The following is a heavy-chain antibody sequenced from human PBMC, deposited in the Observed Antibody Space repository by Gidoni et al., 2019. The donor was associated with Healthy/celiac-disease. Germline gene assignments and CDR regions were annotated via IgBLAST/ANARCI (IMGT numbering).Heavy chain of an antibody. CDR2: LIPVFGTA. D-gene: IGHD3-9*01. V-gene: IGHV1-69*01. Sequence: QVQLVQSGAEVTKPRSSVTVSCKAPAGTFSSHATSRVRQAPGHGLAWMGVLIPVFGTANYAQKFQGRGTIAADESTSTAYMELSSLRSEDTAVYYCARRSGALRYFDWLGGYYYGMDVWGQGTTVTVSS. CDR1: AGTFSSHA. CDR3: ARRSGALRYFDWLGGYYYGMDV. J-gene: IGHJ6*02.